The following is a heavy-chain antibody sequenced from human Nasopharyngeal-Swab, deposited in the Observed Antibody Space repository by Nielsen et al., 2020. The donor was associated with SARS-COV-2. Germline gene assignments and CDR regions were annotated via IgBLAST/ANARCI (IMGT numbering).Heavy chain of an antibody. D-gene: IGHD3-10*01. J-gene: IGHJ6*02. Sequence: SETLSLTCAVYGGSFSGYYWSWIRQPPGKGLEYIGEINHSATTNYNPSLKSRITISVDTSKNQLSLRLSSVTAADTAVYYCARNHYYGSGSFYPLSYYYYGLDVWGQGTTVTVSS. CDR2: INHSATT. V-gene: IGHV4-34*01. CDR3: ARNHYYGSGSFYPLSYYYYGLDV. CDR1: GGSFSGYY.